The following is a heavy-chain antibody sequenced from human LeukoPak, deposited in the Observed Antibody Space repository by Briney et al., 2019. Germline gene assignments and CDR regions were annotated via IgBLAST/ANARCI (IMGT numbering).Heavy chain of an antibody. CDR3: VRISSVTQTSYGHLDY. Sequence: GGSLRLSCAASGFTFSSYGMHWVRQAPGKGLEWVAFIRYDGSNKYYADSVKGRFTISRDNSQNTVSLQMISLRAEDTAVYYCVRISSVTQTSYGHLDYWGQGTLVTVSS. J-gene: IGHJ4*02. CDR1: GFTFSSYG. D-gene: IGHD3-16*01. CDR2: IRYDGSNK. V-gene: IGHV3-30*02.